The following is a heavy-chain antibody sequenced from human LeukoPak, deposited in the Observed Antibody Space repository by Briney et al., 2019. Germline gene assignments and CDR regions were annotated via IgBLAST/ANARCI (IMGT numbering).Heavy chain of an antibody. Sequence: ASVKVSCKASGYTFTGYYMHWVRQAPGQGLGWMGRINPNSGGTNYAQKFQGRVTMTRDTSISTAYMELSRLRSDDTAVYYCARAPRQGGSHGYWGQGTLVTVSS. CDR1: GYTFTGYY. V-gene: IGHV1-2*06. CDR3: ARAPRQGGSHGY. CDR2: INPNSGGT. D-gene: IGHD1-26*01. J-gene: IGHJ4*02.